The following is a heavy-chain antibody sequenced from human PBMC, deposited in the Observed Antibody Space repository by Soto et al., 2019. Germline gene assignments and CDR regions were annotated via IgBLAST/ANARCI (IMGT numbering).Heavy chain of an antibody. Sequence: GASVKVSCKASGGTFSSYTISWVRQAPGQGLEWMGRIIPILGIANYAQKFQGRVTITADKSTSTAYMELSSLRSEDTAVYYCASWVQNRGYFFYYWGRGTLVPVSS. D-gene: IGHD3-22*01. CDR1: GGTFSSYT. V-gene: IGHV1-69*02. CDR3: ASWVQNRGYFFYY. J-gene: IGHJ4*02. CDR2: IIPILGIA.